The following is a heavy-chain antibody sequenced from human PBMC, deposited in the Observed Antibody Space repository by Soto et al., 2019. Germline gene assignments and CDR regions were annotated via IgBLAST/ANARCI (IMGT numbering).Heavy chain of an antibody. Sequence: GSLRLSCAASGFAFSNYAMHWVRQAPGKGLEWVAVISYDGSNKYYADSVKGRFTISRDNSKNTLYLQMNSLRAEDTAVYYCARDYYRFNSGYGFSMYVWGQGTTVTVSS. CDR2: ISYDGSNK. CDR1: GFAFSNYA. J-gene: IGHJ6*02. V-gene: IGHV3-30-3*01. D-gene: IGHD5-12*01. CDR3: ARDYYRFNSGYGFSMYV.